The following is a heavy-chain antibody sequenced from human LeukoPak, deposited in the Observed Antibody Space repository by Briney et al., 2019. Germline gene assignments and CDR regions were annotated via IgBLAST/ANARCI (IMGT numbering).Heavy chain of an antibody. CDR2: ISGGGTI. D-gene: IGHD3-9*01. J-gene: IGHJ3*02. CDR3: ARQPTGYRSAFDI. CDR1: GFKFSDFY. Sequence: GESLRLFCAASGFKFSDFYMSWIRQAPGKGLDWVSSISGGGTIYYADSVKGRFTISRDNAKNSLYLQMHSLRVDDTAVYYYARQPTGYRSAFDIWGQGTMVTIS. V-gene: IGHV3-11*01.